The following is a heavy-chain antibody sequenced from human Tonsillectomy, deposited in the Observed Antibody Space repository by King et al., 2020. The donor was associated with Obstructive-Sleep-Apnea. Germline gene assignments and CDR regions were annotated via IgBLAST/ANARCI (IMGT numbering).Heavy chain of an antibody. J-gene: IGHJ4*02. V-gene: IGHV3-9*01. CDR1: GFTFDDYA. CDR3: AKDKDSSGWYADY. Sequence: VQLVESGGGLVQPGRSLRLSCVASGFTFDDYAMHWVRQAPGKGLEWVSGISWNSGSIVYVDSVKGRFTISRDNVKKYLYLQMNSLRVEDTALYYCAKDKDSSGWYADYWGQGTLVTVSS. CDR2: ISWNSGSI. D-gene: IGHD6-19*01.